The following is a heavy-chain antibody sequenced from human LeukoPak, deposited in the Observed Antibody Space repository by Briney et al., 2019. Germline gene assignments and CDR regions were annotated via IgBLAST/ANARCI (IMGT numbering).Heavy chain of an antibody. CDR3: AKETASVTMVRGVFTY. CDR1: GFTFSSYA. CDR2: ISGSGGST. D-gene: IGHD3-10*01. J-gene: IGHJ4*02. Sequence: GGSLRLSCAASGFTFSSYAVSWVRQAPGKGLEWVSAISGSGGSTYYADSVKGRFTISRDNSKNTLYLQMNSLRAEDTAVYYCAKETASVTMVRGVFTYWGQGTLVTVSS. V-gene: IGHV3-23*01.